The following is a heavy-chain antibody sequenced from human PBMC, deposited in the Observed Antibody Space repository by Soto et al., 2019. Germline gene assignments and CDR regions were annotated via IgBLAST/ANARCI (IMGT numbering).Heavy chain of an antibody. CDR1: GFSLTQYW. J-gene: IGHJ4*02. D-gene: IGHD2-15*01. CDR2: INEDGTKR. Sequence: EVQLVESGGGLVQSGGSLRLSCIASGFSLTQYWMSWVRQTPRKGLEWVAKINEDGTKRDYMESVEGRFTISRDNAKNSVSLQMNSLRADDTAVYFCTRWDGLCSGGSCFFDSWGQGTLVTVSS. CDR3: TRWDGLCSGGSCFFDS. V-gene: IGHV3-7*01.